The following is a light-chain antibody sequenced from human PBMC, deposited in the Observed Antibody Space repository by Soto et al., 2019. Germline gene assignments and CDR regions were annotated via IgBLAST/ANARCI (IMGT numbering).Light chain of an antibody. Sequence: EIVMTQSPATLSVSPGERATLSCRASQSVSSHLAWYQQKPGQAPRLLIYHASSRATGIADRFSGSGSGTDFTLTISSLEPEDFAVYYCQQRTRWPMTFGQGTRLEIK. V-gene: IGKV3-11*01. CDR2: HAS. CDR1: QSVSSH. CDR3: QQRTRWPMT. J-gene: IGKJ5*01.